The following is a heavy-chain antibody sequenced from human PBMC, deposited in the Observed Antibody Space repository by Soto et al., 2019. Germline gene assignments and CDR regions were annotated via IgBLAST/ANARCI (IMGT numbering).Heavy chain of an antibody. V-gene: IGHV1-18*01. CDR1: GYTFSSYG. CDR3: ARDDYSYGFHQH. J-gene: IGHJ1*01. CDR2: ISAYNGNT. Sequence: ASVKVSCKASGYTFSSYGIGWVRQAPGQGLEWMGWISAYNGNTNYAQKLQGRVTMTTDTSTSTAYMELRSLRSDDTAVYYCARDDYSYGFHQHWGQGTLVTVSS. D-gene: IGHD5-18*01.